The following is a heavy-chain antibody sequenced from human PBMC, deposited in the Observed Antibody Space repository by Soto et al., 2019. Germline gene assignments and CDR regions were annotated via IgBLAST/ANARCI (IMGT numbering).Heavy chain of an antibody. J-gene: IGHJ6*01. CDR3: TRGLLGGAPSYTFHGMDV. V-gene: IGHV3-72*01. D-gene: IGHD1-26*01. CDR1: GFTFSDHY. CDR2: SRNRVNSNTT. Sequence: EVQLVESGGGLVQPGGSLRLSCAASGFTFSDHYMDWVRQAPGKGLEWVARSRNRVNSNTTEYAASVKGRFTISRDESKSSLYLQMNSLKIENTAVYYCTRGLLGGAPSYTFHGMDVWGRGTTVTVSS.